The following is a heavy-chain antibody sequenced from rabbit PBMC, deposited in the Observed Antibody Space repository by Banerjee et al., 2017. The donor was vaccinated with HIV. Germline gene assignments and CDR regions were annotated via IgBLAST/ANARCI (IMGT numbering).Heavy chain of an antibody. CDR3: ARDTGSSFSSYGMDL. V-gene: IGHV1S45*01. D-gene: IGHD8-1*01. Sequence: QEQLVESGGGLVQPEGSLTLTCSASGFDFSDKAVMCWVRQAPGKGLEWIACINAVTGKAVYASWAIGRFTFSKTSSTTVTLQMTSLTVADTATYFCARDTGSSFSSYGMDLWGPGTLVTVS. CDR1: GFDFSDKAV. J-gene: IGHJ6*01. CDR2: INAVTGKA.